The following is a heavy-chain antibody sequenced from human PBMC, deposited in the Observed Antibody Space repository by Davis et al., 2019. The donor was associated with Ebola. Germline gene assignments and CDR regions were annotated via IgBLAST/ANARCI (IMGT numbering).Heavy chain of an antibody. CDR1: GGSISSYY. CDR2: IYYSGST. CDR3: ARGARYSSGWFDY. J-gene: IGHJ5*01. D-gene: IGHD6-19*01. V-gene: IGHV4-59*12. Sequence: MPSETLSLTCTVSGGSISSYYWSWIRQPPGKGLEWIGYIYYSGSTNYNPSLKSRVTISVDTSKNQFSLKLSSVTAADTAVYYCARGARYSSGWFDYWGQGTLVTVSS.